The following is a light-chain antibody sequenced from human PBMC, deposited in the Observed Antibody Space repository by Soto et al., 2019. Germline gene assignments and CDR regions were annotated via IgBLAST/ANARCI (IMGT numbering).Light chain of an antibody. CDR3: QQYNSYSLT. Sequence: DIQMTQSPSTLSASVGDRVTITCRASQSISSWLAWYQQKPGRAPKLLIYKASSLESGVPSRFSGSGSGTEFTLTISSLQPDDFATYYCQQYNSYSLTFGGGTKVEIK. CDR1: QSISSW. V-gene: IGKV1-5*03. CDR2: KAS. J-gene: IGKJ4*01.